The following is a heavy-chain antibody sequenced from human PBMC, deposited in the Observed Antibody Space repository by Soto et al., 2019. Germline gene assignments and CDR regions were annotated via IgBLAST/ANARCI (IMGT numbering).Heavy chain of an antibody. Sequence: ASVKVSCKASGGTFSSYAISWVRQAPGQGLEWMGGIIPIFGTANYAQKFQGRVTITADESTSTAYMELSSLRSEDTAVYYCAATLMSCTNCVCYTRDYYYYYGMDVWGQGTTVTVSS. CDR1: GGTFSSYA. CDR3: AATLMSCTNCVCYTRDYYYYYGMDV. CDR2: IIPIFGTA. J-gene: IGHJ6*02. V-gene: IGHV1-69*13. D-gene: IGHD2-8*01.